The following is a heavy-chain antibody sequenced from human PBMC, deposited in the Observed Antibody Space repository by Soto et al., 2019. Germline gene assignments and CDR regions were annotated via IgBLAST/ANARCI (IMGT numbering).Heavy chain of an antibody. CDR3: ARDKGSYGDRKYFDL. CDR1: GGSISSYY. J-gene: IGHJ2*01. Sequence: SETLSLTCTVSGGSISSYYWSWIRQPPGKGLEWIGYIYYSGSTNYNPSLKSRVTISVDTSKNQFSLKLSSVTAADTAVYYCARDKGSYGDRKYFDLWGRGTLVTVSS. D-gene: IGHD4-17*01. CDR2: IYYSGST. V-gene: IGHV4-59*01.